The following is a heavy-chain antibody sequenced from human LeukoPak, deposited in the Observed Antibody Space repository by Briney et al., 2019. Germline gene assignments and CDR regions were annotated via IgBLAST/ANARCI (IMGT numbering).Heavy chain of an antibody. CDR3: ARNLGAVAGTRWFDP. CDR1: GGSISSSSYY. V-gene: IGHV4-39*01. D-gene: IGHD6-19*01. CDR2: IYYIGST. Sequence: SETLSLTCTVSGGSISSSSYYWGWLRQPPGTGLEWLGSIYYIGSTYYNPSLKSRVTISVDTSKNQFSLKLSSVTAADTAVYYCARNLGAVAGTRWFDPWGQGTLVTVSS. J-gene: IGHJ5*02.